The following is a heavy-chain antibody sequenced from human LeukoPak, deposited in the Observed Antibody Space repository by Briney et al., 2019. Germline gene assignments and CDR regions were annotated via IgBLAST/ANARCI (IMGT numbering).Heavy chain of an antibody. CDR3: AKGHFIGNSEFLDN. CDR2: IYNDGGLP. V-gene: IGHV3-33*06. Sequence: PGGSLRLSCTASGFSFSSYGMYWVRQAPGKGLEWVALIYNDGGLPNYLDSVRGRFTISRDNSKNTLYLQMNSLRVEGTAVYYCAKGHFIGNSEFLDNWGQGTLVSVSP. CDR1: GFSFSSYG. D-gene: IGHD4-23*01. J-gene: IGHJ4*02.